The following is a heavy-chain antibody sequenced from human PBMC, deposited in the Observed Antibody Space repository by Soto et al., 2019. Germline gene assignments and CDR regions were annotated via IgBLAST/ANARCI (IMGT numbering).Heavy chain of an antibody. CDR2: TSHSATT. CDR1: GGSISSGTYS. D-gene: IGHD3-10*01. V-gene: IGHV4-30-2*01. Sequence: QLQLQESGSGLLKPSQTLSLTCAVSGGSISSGTYSWTWIRQPPGKGLEWIGYTSHSATTNYSPSLKSRVTISEDPFKNHVSPKLTSGTAADTAVYYCVRGGLFGAGSSPTEYWGQGILVTVSS. CDR3: VRGGLFGAGSSPTEY. J-gene: IGHJ4*02.